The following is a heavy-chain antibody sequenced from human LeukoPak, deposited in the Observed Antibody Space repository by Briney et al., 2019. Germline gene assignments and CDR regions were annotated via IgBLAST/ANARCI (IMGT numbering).Heavy chain of an antibody. CDR1: GFTFSSYA. CDR3: ARPYDSSGHHYCYGMDV. J-gene: IGHJ6*02. V-gene: IGHV3-23*01. D-gene: IGHD3-22*01. CDR2: ASGSGGST. Sequence: QSGGSLRLSCAASGFTFSSYAMSWVRQAPGKGLEWVSSASGSGGSTYYADSVKGRFTISRDNSKNTLYLQMNSLRAEDTAVYYCARPYDSSGHHYCYGMDVWGQGTTVTVSS.